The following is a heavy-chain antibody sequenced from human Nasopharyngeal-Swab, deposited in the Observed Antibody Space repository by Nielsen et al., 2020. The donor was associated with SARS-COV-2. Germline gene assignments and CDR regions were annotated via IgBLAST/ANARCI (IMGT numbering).Heavy chain of an antibody. Sequence: GGSLRLSCAASGFTFSSYGMHWVRQAPGKGLEWLAVLSYDGSNKYYADSVKGRFTIPRDNSKNTLYLQMNSLRAEDTAVYYCAKPRDGGYGSPFDYWGQGTLVTVSS. J-gene: IGHJ4*02. D-gene: IGHD3-10*01. CDR2: LSYDGSNK. V-gene: IGHV3-30*18. CDR1: GFTFSSYG. CDR3: AKPRDGGYGSPFDY.